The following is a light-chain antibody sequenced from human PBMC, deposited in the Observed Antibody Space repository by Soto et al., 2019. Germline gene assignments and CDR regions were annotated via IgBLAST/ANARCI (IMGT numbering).Light chain of an antibody. CDR3: HQSYTTPWT. V-gene: IGKV1-39*01. CDR2: AAS. J-gene: IGKJ1*01. CDR1: QNIDNF. Sequence: DIQMTQSPSSLSASVGDRVTIACRASQNIDNFLNWYQQKPGKAPKLLIYAASSLLSGVPSRFSGSRSGTDFTLSITSVQAEDFAVYYCHQSYTTPWTFGQGTKVEFK.